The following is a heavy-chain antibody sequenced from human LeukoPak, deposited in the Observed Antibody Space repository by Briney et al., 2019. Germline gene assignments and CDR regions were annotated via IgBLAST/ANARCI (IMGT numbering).Heavy chain of an antibody. Sequence: GGSLRLSCAASGFSFSSYEMNWVRQAPGKGLEWVAYISSSGSTIYYADSVKGRFTISRDNAKNSLYLQMNSLRAEDTAVYYCARDRYDNSGYHDYWGQGTLVTVSA. J-gene: IGHJ4*02. CDR1: GFSFSSYE. D-gene: IGHD3-22*01. CDR2: ISSSGSTI. CDR3: ARDRYDNSGYHDY. V-gene: IGHV3-48*03.